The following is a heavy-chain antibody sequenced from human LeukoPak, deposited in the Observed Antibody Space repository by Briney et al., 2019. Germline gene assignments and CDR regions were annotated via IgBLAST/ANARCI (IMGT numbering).Heavy chain of an antibody. J-gene: IGHJ5*02. CDR3: ARVTRPAAIRSNWFDP. Sequence: GGSLRLSCAASGFTFSSYRMTWVRQAPGKGLEWVSSISSSSSYIYYADSVKGRFTISRDNAKNSLYLQMNSLRAEDTAVYYCARVTRPAAIRSNWFDPWGQGTLVTVSS. D-gene: IGHD2-2*01. CDR2: ISSSSSYI. V-gene: IGHV3-21*01. CDR1: GFTFSSYR.